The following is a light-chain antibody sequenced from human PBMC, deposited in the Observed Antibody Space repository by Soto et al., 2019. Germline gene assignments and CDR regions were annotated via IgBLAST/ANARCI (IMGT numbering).Light chain of an antibody. CDR1: QSISSY. CDR2: AAS. CDR3: QQSYTTPTT. V-gene: IGKV1-39*01. Sequence: DIQMTQSPSSRSASVGDRVTITCRASQSISSYLNWYQQKPGKVPKLLIYAASSLQSGVPSRFSGSGSGTDFTLTISSLQPEDFATYYCQQSYTTPTTFGQGTKVDIK. J-gene: IGKJ1*01.